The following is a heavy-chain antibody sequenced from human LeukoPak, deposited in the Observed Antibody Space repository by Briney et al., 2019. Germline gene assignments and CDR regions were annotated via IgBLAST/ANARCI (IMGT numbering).Heavy chain of an antibody. CDR3: ATDGGSGNYFDY. CDR2: IYDRGST. D-gene: IGHD3-16*01. J-gene: IGHJ4*02. V-gene: IGHV4-59*01. Sequence: PSETLSLTCTVSGGFISSYYWSWIRQTPGKGLEWIGYIYDRGSTNFNPSLKSRVTISVDTSKNQFSLKLSSVTAADTAVYYCATDGGSGNYFDYWGQGTLVTVSS. CDR1: GGFISSYY.